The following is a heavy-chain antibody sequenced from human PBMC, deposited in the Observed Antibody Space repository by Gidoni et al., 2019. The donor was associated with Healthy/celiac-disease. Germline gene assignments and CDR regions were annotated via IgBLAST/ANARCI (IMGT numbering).Heavy chain of an antibody. V-gene: IGHV3-48*01. CDR2: ISSSSSTI. CDR3: ARKPFWSVVIDHGMDV. J-gene: IGHJ6*02. Sequence: EVQLVESGGGLVQPGGSLRLSCAASGFTFSSYSMNWVRQAPGKGLEWVSYISSSSSTIYYADSVKGRFTISRDNAKNSLYLQMNSLRAEDTAVYYCARKPFWSVVIDHGMDVWGQGTTVTVSS. CDR1: GFTFSSYS. D-gene: IGHD3-22*01.